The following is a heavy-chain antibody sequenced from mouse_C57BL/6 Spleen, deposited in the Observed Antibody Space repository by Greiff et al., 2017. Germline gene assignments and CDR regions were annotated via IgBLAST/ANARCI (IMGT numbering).Heavy chain of an antibody. Sequence: EVQLVESGPGLVKPSQSLSLTCSVTGYSITSGYYWNWIRQFPGNKLEWMGYISYDGSNNYNPSLKNRISITRDTSKNQFFLKLNSVTTEETATYYCARDAGGNFHWFAYWGQGTLVTVSA. CDR2: ISYDGSN. CDR3: ARDAGGNFHWFAY. V-gene: IGHV3-6*01. CDR1: GYSITSGYY. J-gene: IGHJ3*01. D-gene: IGHD2-1*01.